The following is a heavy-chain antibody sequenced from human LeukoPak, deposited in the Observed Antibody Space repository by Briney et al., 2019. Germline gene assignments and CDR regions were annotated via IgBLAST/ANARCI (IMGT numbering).Heavy chain of an antibody. V-gene: IGHV3-7*05. J-gene: IGHJ4*02. CDR1: GFTFSSYW. CDR3: ARDYVGMSTIRDFGC. D-gene: IGHD5-24*01. CDR2: IKDDGSEK. Sequence: GGSLRLSCAASGFTFSSYWMSWVRQAPGKGLEWVANIKDDGSEKYYVDSVKGRFTISRDNAKNSLYLQMNSLRADDTAVYYCARDYVGMSTIRDFGCWGQGTLVTVSS.